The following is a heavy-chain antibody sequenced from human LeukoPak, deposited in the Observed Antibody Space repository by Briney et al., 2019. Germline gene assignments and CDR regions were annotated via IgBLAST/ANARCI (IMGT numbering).Heavy chain of an antibody. J-gene: IGHJ4*02. Sequence: GASVNVSCKASGYTFTSYYMHWVRQAPGQGLEWMGIINPSGGSTSYAQKFQGRVTITRDTFASTAYMELTSLRSEDTAVYYCARDTFGTSRPSDYWGQGTLVTVSS. CDR2: INPSGGST. CDR3: ARDTFGTSRPSDY. D-gene: IGHD1-14*01. CDR1: GYTFTSYY. V-gene: IGHV1-46*01.